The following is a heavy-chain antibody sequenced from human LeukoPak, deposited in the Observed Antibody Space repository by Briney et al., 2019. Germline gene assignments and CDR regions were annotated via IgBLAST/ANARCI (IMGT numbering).Heavy chain of an antibody. CDR2: INPNSGGT. D-gene: IGHD2-2*01. CDR3: ARDHCTRTSCYEDYYHGMGV. J-gene: IGHJ6*02. CDR1: GYTFTGYY. V-gene: IGHV1-2*02. Sequence: ASVKVSCKASGYTFTGYYMHWVRQAPGQGLEWMGWINPNSGGTNYAQKFQGRVTMTRDTSISTAYMELSRLRSDDTAVYYCARDHCTRTSCYEDYYHGMGVWGQGTTVTVSS.